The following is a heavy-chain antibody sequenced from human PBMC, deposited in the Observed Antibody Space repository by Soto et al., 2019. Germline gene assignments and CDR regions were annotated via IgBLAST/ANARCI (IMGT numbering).Heavy chain of an antibody. CDR1: GFSFSSYV. D-gene: IGHD2-2*01. Sequence: QVQLVESGGGVVQPGRSLRLSCGTSGFSFSSYVLHWVRQAPGKGLEWVAVLSYYERDKYYADSVKGRFTISRDNSRNTLYLQMNSLRAEDTAVYYCAREGSGDAYNAGGAMDYWGQGTLVTVSS. V-gene: IGHV3-30*03. CDR2: LSYYERDK. CDR3: AREGSGDAYNAGGAMDY. J-gene: IGHJ4*02.